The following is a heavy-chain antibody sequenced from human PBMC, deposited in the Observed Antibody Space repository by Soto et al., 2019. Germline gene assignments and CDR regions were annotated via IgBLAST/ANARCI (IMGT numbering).Heavy chain of an antibody. D-gene: IGHD3-3*01. CDR3: ARGGGVGVAGSAAFDM. V-gene: IGHV1-2*02. J-gene: IGHJ3*02. CDR1: GYPVTAYY. Sequence: QLHLVQSGAVVKKPGASVTVSCSASGYPVTAYYMHWVRQAPGRGLEWMGGINPATGAAKYTHTFQGRVTMPRDTSTSTVFMELRGLTSEDTAVFYCARGGGVGVAGSAAFDMWGQGTLVTVSS. CDR2: INPATGAA.